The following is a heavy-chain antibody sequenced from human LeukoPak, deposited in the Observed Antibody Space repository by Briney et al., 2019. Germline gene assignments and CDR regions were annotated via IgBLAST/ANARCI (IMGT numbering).Heavy chain of an antibody. CDR3: ARGWTYCSTTSCYAFDI. D-gene: IGHD2-2*01. CDR2: IFYSGNT. CDR1: GGSISGSSFY. J-gene: IGHJ3*02. V-gene: IGHV4-39*07. Sequence: SETLSLTCNVSGGSISGSSFYWGWIRQPPGKGLEWIAAIFYSGNTNYNPSLKNRVTISVDTSKNQFSLNLSSVTAADTAVYYCARGWTYCSTTSCYAFDIWGQGTMVTVSS.